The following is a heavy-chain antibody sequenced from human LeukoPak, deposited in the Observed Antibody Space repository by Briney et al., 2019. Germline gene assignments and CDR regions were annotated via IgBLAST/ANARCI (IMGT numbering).Heavy chain of an antibody. CDR3: AKDSAREPLEY. CDR2: INGGGSPI. V-gene: IGHV3-48*01. CDR1: GFTFSRHS. Sequence: GGSLRLSCVASGFTFSRHSMNWVRQAPGKGLEWVSYINGGGSPIYYADSVRGRFTISRDNAKNSLYLQMNSLRAEDTAVYYCAKDSAREPLEYWGQGTLVTVSS. D-gene: IGHD1-26*01. J-gene: IGHJ4*02.